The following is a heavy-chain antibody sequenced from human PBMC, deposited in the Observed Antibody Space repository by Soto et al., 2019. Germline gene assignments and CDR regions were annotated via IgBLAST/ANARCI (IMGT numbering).Heavy chain of an antibody. CDR2: IYYSGST. J-gene: IGHJ6*03. Sequence: SGTLSLTCTVSGGSISIYYWSWIRQPPGKGLEWIGYIYYSGSTNYNPSLKSRVTISVDTSKNQFSLKLSSVTAADTAVYYCARHEGSAALRFLEWSNTYVYYYMDVWGKGTTVTVSS. CDR3: ARHEGSAALRFLEWSNTYVYYYMDV. CDR1: GGSISIYY. D-gene: IGHD3-3*01. V-gene: IGHV4-59*08.